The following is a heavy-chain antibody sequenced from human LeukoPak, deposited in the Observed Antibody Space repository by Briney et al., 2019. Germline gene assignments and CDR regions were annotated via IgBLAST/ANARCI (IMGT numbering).Heavy chain of an antibody. CDR1: GFTFSSYA. D-gene: IGHD3-22*01. J-gene: IGHJ4*02. Sequence: GGSLRLSCAASGFTFSSYAMSWVRQAPGKGLEWVSAISGSGGSTYYAASVKGRFTISRDNSKNTLYLQMNSLRAEDTAVYYCAKDQLITMIVVVIALDYWGQGTLVTVSS. CDR2: ISGSGGST. CDR3: AKDQLITMIVVVIALDY. V-gene: IGHV3-23*01.